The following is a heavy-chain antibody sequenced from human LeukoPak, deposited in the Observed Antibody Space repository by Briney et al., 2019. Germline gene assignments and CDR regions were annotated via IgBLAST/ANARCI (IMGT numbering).Heavy chain of an antibody. CDR1: GFTFSSYA. CDR3: AKDGRYGYSYGYGAGGY. D-gene: IGHD5-18*01. Sequence: GGSLRLSCAASGFTFSSYAMSWVRQAPGKGLEWVSAISGSGGSTYYADSVKGRFTISRDNSKNTLYLQMNSLRAEDTAVYYYAKDGRYGYSYGYGAGGYWGQGTLVTVSS. J-gene: IGHJ4*02. V-gene: IGHV3-23*01. CDR2: ISGSGGST.